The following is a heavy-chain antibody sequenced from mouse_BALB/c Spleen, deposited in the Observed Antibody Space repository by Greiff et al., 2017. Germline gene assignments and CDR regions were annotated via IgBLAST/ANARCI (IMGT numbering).Heavy chain of an antibody. Sequence: EVQLVESGGGLVKPGGSLKLSCAASGFAFSSYDMSWVRQTPEKRLEWVAYISSGGGSTYYPDTVKGRFTISRDNAKNTLYLQMSSLKSEDTAMYYCARQDGYYRFAYWGQGTLVTVSA. CDR2: ISSGGGST. V-gene: IGHV5-12-1*01. J-gene: IGHJ3*01. CDR3: ARQDGYYRFAY. D-gene: IGHD2-3*01. CDR1: GFAFSSYD.